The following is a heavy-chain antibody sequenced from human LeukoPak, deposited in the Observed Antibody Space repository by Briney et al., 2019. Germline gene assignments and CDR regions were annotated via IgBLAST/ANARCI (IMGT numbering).Heavy chain of an antibody. J-gene: IGHJ4*02. Sequence: GGSLRLSCAASGFTFSNAWMNWVRQAPGKGLEWVANIKQDGSEKYYVDSVKGRFTISRDNAKNSLYLQMNSLRAEDTAVYYCAREGRQGYWYDSSGYFGFDYWGQGTLVTVSS. CDR1: GFTFSNAW. CDR3: AREGRQGYWYDSSGYFGFDY. D-gene: IGHD3-22*01. CDR2: IKQDGSEK. V-gene: IGHV3-7*03.